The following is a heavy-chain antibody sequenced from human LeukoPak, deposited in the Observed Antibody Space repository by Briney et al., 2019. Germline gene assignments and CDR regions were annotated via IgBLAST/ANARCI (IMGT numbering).Heavy chain of an antibody. Sequence: SETLSLTCTVSGGFISSYYWSWIRQPPGKGLAWIGYIYYSGSTNYNPSLKSRVTISVDTSTNQFSLKLSSVTAADTAVYFCSRPGYCSSTSCPRFDYWGQGTLVTVST. CDR3: SRPGYCSSTSCPRFDY. V-gene: IGHV4-59*01. D-gene: IGHD2-2*01. CDR1: GGFISSYY. J-gene: IGHJ4*02. CDR2: IYYSGST.